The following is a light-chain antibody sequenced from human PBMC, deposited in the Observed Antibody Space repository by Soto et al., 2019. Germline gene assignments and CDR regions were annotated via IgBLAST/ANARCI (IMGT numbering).Light chain of an antibody. CDR3: QQRSDWPRIT. CDR2: DAS. CDR1: QSVNSY. J-gene: IGKJ5*01. Sequence: EIVLTQSPATLSLSPGERASLSCRASQSVNSYLAWYQQKPGQAPRLLIYDASNRATGIPARFSGSGSGTDFTLTISSLESEDFAVYYCQQRSDWPRITFGQGT. V-gene: IGKV3-11*01.